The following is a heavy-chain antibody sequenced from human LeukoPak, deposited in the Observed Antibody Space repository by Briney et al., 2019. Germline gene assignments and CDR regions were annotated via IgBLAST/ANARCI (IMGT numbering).Heavy chain of an antibody. V-gene: IGHV1-2*02. CDR3: ARAEWELPLDY. J-gene: IGHJ4*02. D-gene: IGHD1-26*01. CDR1: GYTFTGYY. Sequence: GASVTVSCKASGYTFTGYYMHWVRQAPGQGLEWMGWINPNTGDTDYAQKFQGRVTMTRDTSISTAYMEVSRLRSDDTAVYYCARAEWELPLDYWGQGTLVTVSS. CDR2: INPNTGDT.